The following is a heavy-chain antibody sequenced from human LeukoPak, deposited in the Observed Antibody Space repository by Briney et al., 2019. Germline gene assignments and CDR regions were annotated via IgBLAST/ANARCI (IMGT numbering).Heavy chain of an antibody. CDR2: ISSSGSTI. CDR3: ARVRDIVVVPAAMRSREFDY. D-gene: IGHD2-2*01. CDR1: GFTFSDYY. J-gene: IGHJ4*02. Sequence: GGSLRLSCAASGFTFSDYYMSWIRQAPGKGLEWVSYISSSGSTIYYADSVKGRFTISRDNAKNSLYLQMNSLRAEDTAVYYCARVRDIVVVPAAMRSREFDYWGQGTLVTVSS. V-gene: IGHV3-11*01.